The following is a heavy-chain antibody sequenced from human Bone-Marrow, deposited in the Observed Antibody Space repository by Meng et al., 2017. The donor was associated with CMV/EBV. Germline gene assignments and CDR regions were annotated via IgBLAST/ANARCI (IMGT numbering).Heavy chain of an antibody. V-gene: IGHV4-34*01. CDR3: ARDQHGMDV. Sequence: SETLSLTCAVYGGSFSGYYWSWIRQPPGKGLEWIGEINHSGSTNYNPSLKSRVTISVDTSKNQFSLKLRSDDAAVYYCARDQHGMDVWGQGTTVTVSS. J-gene: IGHJ6*02. CDR1: GGSFSGYY. CDR2: INHSGST.